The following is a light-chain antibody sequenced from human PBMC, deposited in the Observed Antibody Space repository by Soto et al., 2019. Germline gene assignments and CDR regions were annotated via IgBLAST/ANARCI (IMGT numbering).Light chain of an antibody. CDR2: DAS. J-gene: IGKJ4*02. CDR1: QTVRNNY. V-gene: IGKV3-20*01. CDR3: QQFSSYSLT. Sequence: EIVLAQSPGTLSSSPGERATLSCRSSQTVRNNYLAWYQQKPGQAPRLLIYDASSRATGIPDRFSGGGSGTDFTLTISRLEPEDFAVYYCQQFSSYSLTFGGGTKVDIK.